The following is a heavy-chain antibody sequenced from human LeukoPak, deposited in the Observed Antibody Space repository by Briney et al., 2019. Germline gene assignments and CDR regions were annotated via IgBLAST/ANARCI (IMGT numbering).Heavy chain of an antibody. CDR3: ARPRSTALTDPFGI. Sequence: ASETLSLTCTVSGGSISSSTYYWGWIRQPPGKGLEGIGSIYYSGSTSYNPSRRSRVTISVDRSKNQSSLKLSSVTAADTSVYYCARPRSTALTDPFGIWGQGRMVTVSS. CDR2: IYYSGST. V-gene: IGHV4-39*01. J-gene: IGHJ3*02. D-gene: IGHD2-2*01. CDR1: GGSISSSTYY.